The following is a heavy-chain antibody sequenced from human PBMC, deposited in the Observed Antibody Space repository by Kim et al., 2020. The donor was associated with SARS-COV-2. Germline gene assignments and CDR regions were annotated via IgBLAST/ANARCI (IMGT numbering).Heavy chain of an antibody. Sequence: SETLSLTCAVSGGSISSSNWWSWVRQPPGKGLEWIGEIYHSGSTNYNPSLKSRVTISVDKSKNQFSLKLSSVTAADTAVYYCARDRVCSSTSCYRLNYYYGMDVWGQGTTVTVSS. CDR3: ARDRVCSSTSCYRLNYYYGMDV. V-gene: IGHV4-4*02. CDR1: GGSISSSNW. D-gene: IGHD2-2*01. J-gene: IGHJ6*02. CDR2: IYHSGST.